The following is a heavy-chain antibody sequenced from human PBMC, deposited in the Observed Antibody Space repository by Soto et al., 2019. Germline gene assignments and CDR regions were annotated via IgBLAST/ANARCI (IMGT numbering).Heavy chain of an antibody. CDR3: AKASGRSWYNWFDP. D-gene: IGHD6-13*01. CDR1: GGNFTSYA. V-gene: IGHV1-69*13. J-gene: IGHJ5*02. CDR2: IVPLFGTT. Sequence: ASVKVSCKASGGNFTSYAISWVRQAPGQGLEFMGGIVPLFGTTNYAHKFRGRVTITADESTSTVYMEVSSLRSEDTAVYYCAKASGRSWYNWFDPWGQGTLVTVS.